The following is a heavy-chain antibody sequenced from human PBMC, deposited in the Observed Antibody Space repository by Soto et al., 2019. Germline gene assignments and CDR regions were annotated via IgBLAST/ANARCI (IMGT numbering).Heavy chain of an antibody. CDR3: ASEMVYAGNFDP. D-gene: IGHD2-8*01. CDR2: IYYSGST. CDR1: GGSISSGDYY. V-gene: IGHV4-30-4*01. Sequence: QVQLQESGPGLVKPSQTLSLTCTVSGGSISSGDYYWSWIRQPPGKGLEWIGYIYYSGSTYYNPSLKSRXXIXVAXSKNQFSLKLSSVTAADTAVYYCASEMVYAGNFDPWGQGTLVTVSS. J-gene: IGHJ5*02.